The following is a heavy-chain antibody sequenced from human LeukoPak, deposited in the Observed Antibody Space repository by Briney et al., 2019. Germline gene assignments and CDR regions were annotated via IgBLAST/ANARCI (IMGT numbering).Heavy chain of an antibody. CDR1: GGSTSSYY. CDR2: IYTSGTT. V-gene: IGHV4-4*07. D-gene: IGHD2-2*01. Sequence: PSETLSLTCTVSGGSTSSYYWSWIRQPAGKGLEWIGRIYTSGTTNYNPSLKSRVTMSLDTSRNQFSLKLSSVTAADTAVYYCARGVASAAIGWFDPWGQGTLVTVSS. CDR3: ARGVASAAIGWFDP. J-gene: IGHJ5*02.